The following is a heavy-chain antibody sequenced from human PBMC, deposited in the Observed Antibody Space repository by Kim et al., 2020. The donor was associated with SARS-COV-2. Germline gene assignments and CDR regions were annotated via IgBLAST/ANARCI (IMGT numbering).Heavy chain of an antibody. CDR3: ERDRHPAHVLLWFGESHYGMDV. J-gene: IGHJ6*02. D-gene: IGHD3-10*01. V-gene: IGHV3-48*02. CDR1: GFTFSSYS. Sequence: GGSLRLSCAASGFTFSSYSMNWVRQAPGKGLEWVSYISSSSSTIYYADSVKGRFTISRDNAKNSLYLQMNSLRDEDTAVYYCERDRHPAHVLLWFGESHYGMDVWGQGTTVTVSS. CDR2: ISSSSSTI.